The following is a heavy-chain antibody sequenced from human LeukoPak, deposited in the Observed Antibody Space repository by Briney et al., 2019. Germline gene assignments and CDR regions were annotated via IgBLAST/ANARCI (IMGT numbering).Heavy chain of an antibody. CDR1: GGSISSSSYY. J-gene: IGHJ6*02. CDR3: ASIAARPQYYGMDV. D-gene: IGHD6-6*01. Sequence: PSETLSLTCTVSGGSISSSSYYWGWIRQPPGKGLEWIGSIYYSGSTYYNPSLKSRVTISVDTSKNQFSLKLSSVTAADAAVYYCASIAARPQYYGMDVWGQGTTVTVSS. CDR2: IYYSGST. V-gene: IGHV4-39*01.